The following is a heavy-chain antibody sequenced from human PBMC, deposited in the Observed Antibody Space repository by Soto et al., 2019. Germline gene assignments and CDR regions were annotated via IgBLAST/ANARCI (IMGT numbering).Heavy chain of an antibody. V-gene: IGHV1-3*01. J-gene: IGHJ4*02. CDR1: GYTFTSYA. Sequence: GASVKVSCKASGYTFTSYAMHWVRQAPGQRLEWMGWINAGNGNTKYSQKFQGRVTITRDTSASTAYMELSSLRSEDTAVYYCARTGSSWREVEYYFDYWGQGTLVTVSS. CDR2: INAGNGNT. D-gene: IGHD6-13*01. CDR3: ARTGSSWREVEYYFDY.